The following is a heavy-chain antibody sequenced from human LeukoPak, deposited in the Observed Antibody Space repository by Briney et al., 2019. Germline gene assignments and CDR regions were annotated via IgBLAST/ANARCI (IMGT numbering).Heavy chain of an antibody. CDR3: ARDRSRYSSSWYVGYFDL. D-gene: IGHD6-13*01. CDR1: GFTFSSYA. Sequence: TGGSLRLSCAASGFTFSSYAMHWVRQAPGKGLEWVAVISYDGSNEYYADSVKGRFTISRDNSKNTLYLQMNSLRAEDTAVYYCARDRSRYSSSWYVGYFDLWGRGTLVTVSS. CDR2: ISYDGSNE. J-gene: IGHJ2*01. V-gene: IGHV3-30*04.